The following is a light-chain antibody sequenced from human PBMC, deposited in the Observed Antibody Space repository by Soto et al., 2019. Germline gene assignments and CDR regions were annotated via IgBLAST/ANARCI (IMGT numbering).Light chain of an antibody. J-gene: IGLJ1*01. CDR1: SSDVGGYNY. CDR3: CSYTTSNTRQIV. CDR2: DVS. Sequence: QSVLTQPASVSWSPGQSITISCTGTSSDVGGYNYVSWYQQHPGKAPKFMNYDVSNRPAGGSKRLPGSKSCNTASLTISWLQAGDEADYYCCSYTTSNTRQIVFGTGTKVTV. V-gene: IGLV2-14*01.